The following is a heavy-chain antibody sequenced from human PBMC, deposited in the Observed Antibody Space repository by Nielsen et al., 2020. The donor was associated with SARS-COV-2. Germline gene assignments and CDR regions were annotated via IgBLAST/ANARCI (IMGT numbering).Heavy chain of an antibody. CDR2: ISYDGGNK. CDR3: ARVNTGRITMIVVVEYFDY. V-gene: IGHV3-30-3*01. J-gene: IGHJ4*02. D-gene: IGHD3-22*01. CDR1: GFTFSRSA. Sequence: GGSLRLSCAASGFTFSRSAMHWVRQAPGKGLEWVAVISYDGGNKNYADSVKGRFTISRDNAKNSLYLQMNSLRAEDTAVYYCARVNTGRITMIVVVEYFDYWGQGTLVTVSS.